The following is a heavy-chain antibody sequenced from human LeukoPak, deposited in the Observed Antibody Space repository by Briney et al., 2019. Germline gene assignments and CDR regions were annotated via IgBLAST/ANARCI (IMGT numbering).Heavy chain of an antibody. CDR1: GFIFSRYD. J-gene: IGHJ4*02. D-gene: IGHD3-10*01. Sequence: GASLRLSCVASGFIFSRYDMHWVRQAPGKGLEWVSGISGSSGSTYFADSVKGRFTISRDNSKNTVYLQMNSLRAEDTAVYYCAKDPRTWFGELLSPSYFDYWGQGTLVTVSS. V-gene: IGHV3-23*01. CDR3: AKDPRTWFGELLSPSYFDY. CDR2: ISGSSGST.